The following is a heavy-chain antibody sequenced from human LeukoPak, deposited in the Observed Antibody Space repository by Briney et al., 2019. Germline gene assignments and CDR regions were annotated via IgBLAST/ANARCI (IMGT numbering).Heavy chain of an antibody. Sequence: PSETLSLTCTVSGDSFSTYYWSWIRQPPGKGLEWIGYISYSGRTNYSPSLRSRVTLSLDTSKSQFSLKLSSVTAADTAFYYCARGSHHGSGRLFDYWGQGTLVTVSS. CDR1: GDSFSTYY. CDR3: ARGSHHGSGRLFDY. CDR2: ISYSGRT. J-gene: IGHJ4*02. V-gene: IGHV4-59*01. D-gene: IGHD3-10*01.